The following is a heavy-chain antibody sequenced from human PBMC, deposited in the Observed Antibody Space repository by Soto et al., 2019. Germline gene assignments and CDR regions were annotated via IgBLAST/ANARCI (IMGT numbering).Heavy chain of an antibody. J-gene: IGHJ4*02. CDR3: ARIWRPLLRFLEWIDY. D-gene: IGHD3-3*01. V-gene: IGHV1-2*02. CDR1: GYTFTGYY. Sequence: ASVKVSCKASGYTFTGYYMHWVRQAPGQGLEWMGWINPNSGGTNYAQKFQGRVSMTRDTSISTAYMELSRLRSDDTAVYYCARIWRPLLRFLEWIDYWGQGTLVTVSS. CDR2: INPNSGGT.